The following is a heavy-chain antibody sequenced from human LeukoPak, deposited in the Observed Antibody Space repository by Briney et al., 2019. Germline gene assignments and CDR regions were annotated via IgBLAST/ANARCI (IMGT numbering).Heavy chain of an antibody. V-gene: IGHV4-59*01. CDR3: ARDLSHCSSTSCYDY. J-gene: IGHJ4*02. CDR2: IYYSGST. D-gene: IGHD2-2*01. CDR1: GGSISSYY. Sequence: SETLSLTRTVSGGSISSYYWSWIRQPPGKGLEWIGYIYYSGSTNYNPSLKSRVTISVDTSKNQFSLKLSSVTAADTAVYYCARDLSHCSSTSCYDYWGQGTLVTVSS.